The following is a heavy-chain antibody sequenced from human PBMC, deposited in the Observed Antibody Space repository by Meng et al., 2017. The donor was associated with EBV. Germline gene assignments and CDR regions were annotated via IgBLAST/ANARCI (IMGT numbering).Heavy chain of an antibody. CDR3: VGAGFRGNYKSIDY. D-gene: IGHD1-26*01. CDR2: ISAYNGNT. CDR1: GYTFTSYG. Sequence: QVQLVQPGAEVKKPGASVKVSCKASGYTFTSYGISWVRQAPGQGLEWMGWISAYNGNTNYAQKLQGRVTMTTDTSASTAYMELSSLISEDTAVYYCVGAGFRGNYKSIDYWGQGTLVTVSS. J-gene: IGHJ4*02. V-gene: IGHV1-18*01.